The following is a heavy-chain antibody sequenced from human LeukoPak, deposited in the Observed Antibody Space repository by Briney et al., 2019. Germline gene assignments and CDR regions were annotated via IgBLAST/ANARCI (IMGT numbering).Heavy chain of an antibody. Sequence: GASVKVSCKASGGTFSSYAISWVRQAPGQGLEWMGWISTYNGNTNYAQKFQGRVTMTTDTSTSTAYMELRSLRSDDTAVYYCARSTPNDYYYYYMDVWGKGTTVTISS. CDR2: ISTYNGNT. CDR3: ARSTPNDYYYYYMDV. V-gene: IGHV1-18*01. J-gene: IGHJ6*03. CDR1: GGTFSSYA.